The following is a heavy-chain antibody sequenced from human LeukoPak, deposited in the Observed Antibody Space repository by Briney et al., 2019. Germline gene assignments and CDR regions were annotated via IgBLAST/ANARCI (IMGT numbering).Heavy chain of an antibody. D-gene: IGHD6-13*01. CDR2: ISYDGSNK. Sequence: PGGSLRLSCAASGFTFSSYAMHCVRQAPGKGLEWVAVISYDGSNKYYADSVKGRFTISRDNSKNTLYLQMNSLRAEDTAVYYCASGSAAADYWGQGTLVTVSS. V-gene: IGHV3-30-3*01. CDR1: GFTFSSYA. J-gene: IGHJ4*02. CDR3: ASGSAAADY.